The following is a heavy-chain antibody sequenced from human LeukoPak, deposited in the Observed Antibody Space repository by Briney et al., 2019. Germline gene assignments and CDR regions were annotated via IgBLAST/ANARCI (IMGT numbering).Heavy chain of an antibody. CDR1: GFTVSSNY. CDR2: IYSGGST. J-gene: IGHJ4*02. V-gene: IGHV3-53*01. Sequence: EGSLRLSCAASGFTVSSNYMSWVRQAPGKGLEWVSVIYSGGSTYYADSVKGRFTISRDNSKNTLYLQMNSLRAEDTAVYYCARARLYYYDSSGYQYYFDYWGQGTRVTVSS. D-gene: IGHD3-22*01. CDR3: ARARLYYYDSSGYQYYFDY.